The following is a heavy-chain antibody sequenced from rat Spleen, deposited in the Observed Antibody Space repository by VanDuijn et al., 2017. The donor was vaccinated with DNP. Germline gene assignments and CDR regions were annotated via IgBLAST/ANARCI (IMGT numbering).Heavy chain of an antibody. CDR3: ARQEYGYNDY. V-gene: IGHV5-17*01. CDR2: ISYDGGRT. Sequence: EVQLVESGGGLIQPGRSLKLSCTASGFTFSAYAMAWVRQVPKKGLEWVATISYDGGRTYYRDSVKGQFTISRDNAERTLYLQMDSLRSEDTATYYCARQEYGYNDYWGQGVMVTVSS. CDR1: GFTFSAYA. J-gene: IGHJ2*01. D-gene: IGHD1-4*01.